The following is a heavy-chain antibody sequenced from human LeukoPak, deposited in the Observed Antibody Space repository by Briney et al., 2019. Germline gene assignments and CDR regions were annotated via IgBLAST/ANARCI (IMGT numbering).Heavy chain of an antibody. D-gene: IGHD3-22*01. CDR2: IRNKVRKYTT. CDR3: SRDGSAGDNSAFDM. J-gene: IGHJ3*02. Sequence: GGSLRLSCAASGFTLSDYHMDWVRQAPGKGLEWVGRIRNKVRKYTTEYAASVKGRFSLTRDESKNSVFLQLNSLSTEDTAVYYCSRDGSAGDNSAFDMWGQGTMVTVPS. V-gene: IGHV3-72*01. CDR1: GFTLSDYH.